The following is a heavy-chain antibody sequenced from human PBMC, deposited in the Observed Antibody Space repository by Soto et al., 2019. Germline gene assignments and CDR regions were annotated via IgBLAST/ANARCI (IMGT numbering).Heavy chain of an antibody. D-gene: IGHD3-3*02. CDR2: INYRGSS. CDR3: VRGQPHRITIFEVVIRSYDYGMDV. CDR1: GGSFSGSY. Sequence: SETLSLTCAVYGGSFSGSYWNWIRQTPGKGLEWIGEINYRGSSYYNPSLESRISMAVDTSKNQFSLKLRSVTAADTAVYFCVRGQPHRITIFEVVIRSYDYGMDVWGQGTTVTVSS. J-gene: IGHJ6*02. V-gene: IGHV4-34*01.